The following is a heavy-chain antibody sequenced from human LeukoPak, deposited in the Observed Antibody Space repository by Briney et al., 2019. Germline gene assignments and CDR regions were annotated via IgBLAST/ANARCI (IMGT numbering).Heavy chain of an antibody. CDR2: ISSSSSTI. CDR1: GFTFSSYS. D-gene: IGHD6-13*01. CDR3: AILPGYSSSWYDHYYYYYYMDV. Sequence: GGSLRLSCAASGFTFSSYSMNRVRQAPGKGLEWVSYISSSSSTIYYADSVKGRFTISRDNAKNSLYLQMNSLRAEDTAVYYCAILPGYSSSWYDHYYYYYYMDVWGKGTTVTVSS. V-gene: IGHV3-48*01. J-gene: IGHJ6*03.